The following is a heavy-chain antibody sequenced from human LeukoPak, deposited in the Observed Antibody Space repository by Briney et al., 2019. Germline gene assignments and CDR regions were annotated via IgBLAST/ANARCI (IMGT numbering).Heavy chain of an antibody. CDR1: GFTFSSYA. Sequence: GGSLRLSCAASGFTFSSYAMSWVRQAPGKGLEWASAISARGGSTYYADSVKGRFTISRDNSKNTLYLQMNSLRAEDTAVYYCARGRQYSGSRNYFDYWGQGTLVTVSS. D-gene: IGHD1-26*01. CDR2: ISARGGST. J-gene: IGHJ4*02. V-gene: IGHV3-23*01. CDR3: ARGRQYSGSRNYFDY.